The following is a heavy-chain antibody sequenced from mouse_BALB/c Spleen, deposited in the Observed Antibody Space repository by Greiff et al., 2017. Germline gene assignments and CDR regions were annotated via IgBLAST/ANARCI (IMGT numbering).Heavy chain of an antibody. Sequence: QVHVMQSGAELARPGASVKLSCKASGYNFTSYWINWVKLRPGQGLEWIGDIYPGSGSTNYNEKFKSKATLTVDTSSSTAYMKLSSLASEDSALYCCARCDGYFYYAMDYWGQGTSVTVSS. D-gene: IGHD2-3*01. CDR1: GYNFTSYW. CDR2: IYPGSGST. CDR3: ARCDGYFYYAMDY. V-gene: IGHV1-55*01. J-gene: IGHJ4*01.